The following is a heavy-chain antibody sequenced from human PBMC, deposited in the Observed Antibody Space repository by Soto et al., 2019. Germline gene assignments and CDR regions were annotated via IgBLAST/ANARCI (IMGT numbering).Heavy chain of an antibody. CDR3: ASGAQPIAARPVSWFDP. V-gene: IGHV1-69*13. Sequence: SVKVSCKASGGTFSSYAISWVRQAPGQGLEWMGGIIPIFGTANYAQKFQGRVTITADESTSTAYMELSSLRSGDTDVYYCASGAQPIAARPVSWFDPWGQGTMVTVSS. J-gene: IGHJ5*02. CDR2: IIPIFGTA. D-gene: IGHD6-6*01. CDR1: GGTFSSYA.